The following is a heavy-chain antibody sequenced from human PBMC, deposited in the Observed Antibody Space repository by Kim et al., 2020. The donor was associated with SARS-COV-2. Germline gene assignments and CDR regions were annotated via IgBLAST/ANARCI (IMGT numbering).Heavy chain of an antibody. CDR2: INHSGST. Sequence: SETLSLTCAVYGGAFSGYYWSWIRQPPGKGLEGIGEINHSGSTNYNPSLKRRVTIPVDTYKNQFSLNLSSVTAADTAVYYCSRGRGGTTVVTRGFWYY. D-gene: IGHD1-1*01. J-gene: IGHJ6*01. CDR1: GGAFSGYY. CDR3: SRGRGGTTVVTRGFWYY. V-gene: IGHV4-34*01.